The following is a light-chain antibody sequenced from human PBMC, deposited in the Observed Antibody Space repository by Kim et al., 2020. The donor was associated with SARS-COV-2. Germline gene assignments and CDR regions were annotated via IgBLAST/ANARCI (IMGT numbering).Light chain of an antibody. CDR3: QQYGSLST. V-gene: IGKV3-20*01. CDR1: QSVRSSY. Sequence: LSPGKRATLSCRASQSVRSSYFAWYQQKAGQAPRLLIYAASSRATGIPDRFSGSASGTDFTLTISRLEPEDSAVYYCQQYGSLSTFGQGTKVDIK. CDR2: AAS. J-gene: IGKJ1*01.